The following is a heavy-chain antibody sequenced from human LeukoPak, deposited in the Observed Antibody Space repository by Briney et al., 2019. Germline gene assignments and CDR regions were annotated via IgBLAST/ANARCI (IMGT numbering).Heavy chain of an antibody. V-gene: IGHV4-59*01. D-gene: IGHD6-13*01. CDR3: ARDLAAGHDY. CDR2: IYYGGST. Sequence: SETLSLTCTVSGGSISSYYWSWIRQPPGKGLEWIGYIYYGGSTNYNPSLKSRVTISVDTSKNQFSLKLSSVTAADTAVYYCARDLAAGHDYWGQGTLVTVSS. J-gene: IGHJ4*02. CDR1: GGSISSYY.